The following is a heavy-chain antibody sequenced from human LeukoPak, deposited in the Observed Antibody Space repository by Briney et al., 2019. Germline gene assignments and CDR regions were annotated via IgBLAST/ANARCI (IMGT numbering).Heavy chain of an antibody. CDR3: ARILGPDWFDP. CDR1: GGTFSSYV. Sequence: GASVKVSCKASGGTFSSYVISWVCQAPGQGLEWMGGIIPIFGTANYAQKFQGRVTITADKSTSTAYMELSSLRSEDTAVYYCARILGPDWFDPWGQGTLVTVSS. D-gene: IGHD7-27*01. CDR2: IIPIFGTA. J-gene: IGHJ5*02. V-gene: IGHV1-69*06.